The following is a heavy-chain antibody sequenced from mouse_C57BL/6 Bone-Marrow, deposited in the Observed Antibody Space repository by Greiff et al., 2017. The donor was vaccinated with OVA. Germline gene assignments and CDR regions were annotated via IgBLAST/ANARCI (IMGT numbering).Heavy chain of an antibody. CDR1: GYTFTDYY. V-gene: IGHV1-19*01. CDR2: INPYNGGT. CDR3: ARTYYSKDY. D-gene: IGHD2-5*01. Sequence: EVQLVESGPVLVKPGASVKMSCKASGYTFTDYYMNWVKQSHGKSLEWIGVINPYNGGTSYNQKFKGKATLTVDKSSSTAYMELNSLTSEDSAVYYCARTYYSKDYWGQGTTLTVSS. J-gene: IGHJ2*01.